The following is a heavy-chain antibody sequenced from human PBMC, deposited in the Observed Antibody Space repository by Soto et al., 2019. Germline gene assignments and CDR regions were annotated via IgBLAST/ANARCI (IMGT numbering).Heavy chain of an antibody. V-gene: IGHV1-18*04. D-gene: IGHD2-2*01. CDR2: ISASNGNR. J-gene: IGHJ4*02. CDR3: VRDPQRNDY. Sequence: QVQLVQSGAAVKKPGASVKVSCKASGYDFSSYGISWVRQAPGQGLEWMGWISASNGNRDYAQQFQGRVTMTSDTSRTTAYMELRSLRSDDTAVYYCVRDPQRNDYLGQETLVNVSS. CDR1: GYDFSSYG.